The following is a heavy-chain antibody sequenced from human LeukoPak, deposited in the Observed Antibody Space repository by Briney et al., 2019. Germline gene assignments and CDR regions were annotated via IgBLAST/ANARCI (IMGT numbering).Heavy chain of an antibody. CDR2: INHSGST. V-gene: IGHV4-34*01. J-gene: IGHJ5*02. CDR1: GGSFSGYY. D-gene: IGHD3-3*02. Sequence: SETLSLTCAVYGGSFSGYYWSWIRQPPGKGLEWIGEINHSGSTNYNPSLKSRVTISVDTSKNQFSLKLSSVTAADTAVYYCARGQRFWSGYSTLHNWFDPWGQGTLVTVSS. CDR3: ARGQRFWSGYSTLHNWFDP.